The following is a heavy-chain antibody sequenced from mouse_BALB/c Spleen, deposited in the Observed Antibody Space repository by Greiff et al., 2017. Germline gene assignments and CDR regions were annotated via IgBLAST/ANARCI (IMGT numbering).Heavy chain of an antibody. V-gene: IGHV1-9*01. J-gene: IGHJ1*01. D-gene: IGHD1-2*01. CDR1: GYTFSSYW. CDR3: ARLDITTATNYWYFDV. Sequence: QVQLQQSGAELMKPGASVKISCKATGYTFSSYWIEWVKQRPGHGLEWIGEILPGSGSTNYNEKFKGKATFTADTSSNTAYMQLSSLTSEDSAVYYCARLDITTATNYWYFDVWGAGTTVTVSS. CDR2: ILPGSGST.